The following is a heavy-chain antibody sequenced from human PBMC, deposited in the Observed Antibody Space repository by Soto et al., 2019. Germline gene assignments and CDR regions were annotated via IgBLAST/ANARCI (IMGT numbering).Heavy chain of an antibody. D-gene: IGHD2-15*01. CDR3: ARSRVVVRYYYYYGMDV. CDR1: GGSFSGYY. J-gene: IGHJ6*02. CDR2: INHSGST. Sequence: SETLSLTCAVYGGSFSGYYWSWIRQPPGKGLEWIGEINHSGSTNYNPSLKSRVTISVDTSKNQFSLKLSSVTAADTAVYYCARSRVVVRYYYYYGMDVWGQGTTVTVSS. V-gene: IGHV4-34*01.